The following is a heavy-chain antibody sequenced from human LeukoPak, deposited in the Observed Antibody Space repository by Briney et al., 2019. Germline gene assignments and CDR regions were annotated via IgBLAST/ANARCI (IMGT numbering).Heavy chain of an antibody. V-gene: IGHV4-61*02. D-gene: IGHD6-6*01. Sequence: SETLSLTCTVSGGSVSSVSYYWSWIRQPAGKGLEWTGRIYTSGTTNYNPSLKSRVAISLDTSKNQFSLKLSSVTAADTAVYYCARVTTGSSSIFDSWGQGTLVTVSS. CDR3: ARVTTGSSSIFDS. J-gene: IGHJ4*02. CDR2: IYTSGTT. CDR1: GGSVSSVSYY.